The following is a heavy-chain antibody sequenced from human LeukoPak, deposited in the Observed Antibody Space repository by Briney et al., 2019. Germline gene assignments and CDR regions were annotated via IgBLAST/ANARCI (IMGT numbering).Heavy chain of an antibody. Sequence: PGGSLRLSCAASGFTFTNYWMTCVRQAPGKGLEWVANIKQDGSEKYYVDSVKGRFTISRDNAKNSLYLQMSSLRAEDTAVYYCARDRGYSGSYFDNWGQGTLVTVSS. J-gene: IGHJ4*02. V-gene: IGHV3-7*04. D-gene: IGHD1-26*01. CDR1: GFTFTNYW. CDR2: IKQDGSEK. CDR3: ARDRGYSGSYFDN.